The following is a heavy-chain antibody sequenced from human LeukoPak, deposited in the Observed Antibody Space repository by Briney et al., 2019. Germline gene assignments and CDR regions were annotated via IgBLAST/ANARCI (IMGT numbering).Heavy chain of an antibody. CDR2: MYLVGGT. Sequence: GGSLRLSCAPSGFTATSNYMSWVRQAPGKGLEWVSIMYLVGGTSYAHPVMGRFTISRDHSTNTMYLQMTSLRAEDTAVYYCARGATPDVWGKGTTVTVSS. CDR1: GFTATSNY. CDR3: ARGATPDV. D-gene: IGHD1-26*01. V-gene: IGHV3-53*01. J-gene: IGHJ6*04.